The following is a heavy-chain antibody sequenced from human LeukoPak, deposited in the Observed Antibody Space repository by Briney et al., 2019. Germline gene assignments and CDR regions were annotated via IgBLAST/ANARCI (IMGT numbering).Heavy chain of an antibody. J-gene: IGHJ6*03. CDR3: AKGATAMDYYYYYMDV. CDR2: IRYDGSNK. V-gene: IGHV3-30*02. D-gene: IGHD5-18*01. CDR1: GFTFRSYS. Sequence: GGSLRLSCAASGFTFRSYSMNWVRQAPGKGLEWVAFIRYDGSNKYYADSVKGRFTISRDNSKNTLYLQMNSLRAEDTAVYYCAKGATAMDYYYYYMDVWGKGTTVTVSS.